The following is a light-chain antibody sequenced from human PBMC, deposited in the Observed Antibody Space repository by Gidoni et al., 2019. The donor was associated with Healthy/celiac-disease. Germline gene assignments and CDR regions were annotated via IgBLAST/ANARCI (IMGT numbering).Light chain of an antibody. Sequence: DINITQSASTLSASVGDRVTIICRASKSISRWLAWYQQKPGKALKLLIFKASSLESGVPSRFSGSGSGTEFTLTISSLQPDDFATYYCQQYNRYSRTFGQGTKVEIK. CDR1: KSISRW. J-gene: IGKJ1*01. V-gene: IGKV1-5*03. CDR2: KAS. CDR3: QQYNRYSRT.